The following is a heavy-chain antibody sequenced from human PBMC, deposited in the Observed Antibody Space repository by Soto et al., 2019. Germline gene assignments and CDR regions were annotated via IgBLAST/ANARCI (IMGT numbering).Heavy chain of an antibody. V-gene: IGHV3-23*01. D-gene: IGHD1-1*01. Sequence: EVQLLESGGGLVQPGGSLRLSCAASGFSFDTYVMSWVRQAPGKGLEWVSRISGGADTIYYAEYVKGRFTISRDNSKNTVYLQMNSLRAEDTGVYYCANTGGGLIDYWGQGSLVTVSS. CDR3: ANTGGGLIDY. J-gene: IGHJ4*02. CDR2: ISGGADTI. CDR1: GFSFDTYV.